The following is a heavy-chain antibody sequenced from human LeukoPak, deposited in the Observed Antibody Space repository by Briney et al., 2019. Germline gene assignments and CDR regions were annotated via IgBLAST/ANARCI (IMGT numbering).Heavy chain of an antibody. V-gene: IGHV4-39*01. D-gene: IGHD6-19*01. J-gene: IGHJ3*02. CDR2: IYYSGST. CDR3: ARPGYSSGFTYAFDI. CDR1: GGSISSSSYY. Sequence: SETLSLTCTVSGGSISSSSYYWGWIRQSPGKGLEWIGSIYYSGSTYYNPSLKSRVTISVDTSKNQFSLKLSSVTAADTAVYYCARPGYSSGFTYAFDIWGQGTMVTVSS.